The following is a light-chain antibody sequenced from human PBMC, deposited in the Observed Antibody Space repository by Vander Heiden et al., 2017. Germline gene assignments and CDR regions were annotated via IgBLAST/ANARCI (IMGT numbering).Light chain of an antibody. J-gene: IGLJ2*01. CDR3: HTTDSGDTVYVV. Sequence: SYELTQPPSVSVSPGQTARITCPGDTLPKQYASWYQQKPGQAPVLRTYKDTARPSGVPERFSGSSSGTTVTLTISGVQAEDEADYYCHTTDSGDTVYVVFGGGTKLTVL. V-gene: IGLV3-25*03. CDR2: KDT. CDR1: TLPKQY.